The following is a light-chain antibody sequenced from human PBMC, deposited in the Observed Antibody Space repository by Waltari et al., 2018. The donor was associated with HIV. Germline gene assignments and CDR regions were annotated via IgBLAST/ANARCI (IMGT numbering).Light chain of an antibody. J-gene: IGLJ2*01. CDR3: QACDKTVV. Sequence: YGLTQAPSVSVSPGQTASITCSGDVLGARYASWYQQKPGPSPVLVIYEGNKRPSGIPERFSGSNSANTATLTISGTQAMDEADYYCQACDKTVVFGGGTKLTVV. V-gene: IGLV3-1*01. CDR1: VLGARY. CDR2: EGN.